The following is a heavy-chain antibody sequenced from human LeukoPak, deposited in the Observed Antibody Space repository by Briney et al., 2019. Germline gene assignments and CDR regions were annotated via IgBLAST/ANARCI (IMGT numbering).Heavy chain of an antibody. J-gene: IGHJ4*02. CDR3: ARGLAAAGTWFDY. V-gene: IGHV4-59*01. Sequence: SETLSLTCTVSGGSISSYYWSWIRQPPGKGLEWIGYIHYSGSTNYNPSLKSRVTISVDTSKNQFSLKLSSVTAADTAVYYCARGLAAAGTWFDYWGQGTLVTVSS. CDR1: GGSISSYY. CDR2: IHYSGST. D-gene: IGHD6-13*01.